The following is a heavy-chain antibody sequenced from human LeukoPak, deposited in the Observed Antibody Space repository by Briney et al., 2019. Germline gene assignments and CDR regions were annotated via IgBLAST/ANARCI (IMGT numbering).Heavy chain of an antibody. Sequence: GGSLRLSCAASGFTVSSNYMSWVRQAPGKGLEWVSVIYSGGSTYYADSVKGRFTISRDNSKNTLCLQMNSLRAEDTAVYYCARDNYSKKGYWYYYMDVWGKGTTVTVSS. V-gene: IGHV3-53*01. D-gene: IGHD2-8*02. CDR2: IYSGGST. CDR3: ARDNYSKKGYWYYYMDV. J-gene: IGHJ6*03. CDR1: GFTVSSNY.